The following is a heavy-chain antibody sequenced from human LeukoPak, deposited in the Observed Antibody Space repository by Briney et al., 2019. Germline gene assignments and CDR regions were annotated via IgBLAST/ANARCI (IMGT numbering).Heavy chain of an antibody. CDR3: ARGGGFWSATTRYCSGGSCQRDYFDY. J-gene: IGHJ4*02. CDR2: INSDGSST. D-gene: IGHD2-15*01. V-gene: IGHV3-74*01. CDR1: GFTFSSYW. Sequence: PGGSLRLSCAASGFTFSSYWMHWVRQAPGKGLVWVSRINSDGSSTSYADSVKGRFTISRDNAKNTLYLQMNSLRAEDTAVYYCARGGGFWSATTRYCSGGSCQRDYFDYWGQGTLVTVSS.